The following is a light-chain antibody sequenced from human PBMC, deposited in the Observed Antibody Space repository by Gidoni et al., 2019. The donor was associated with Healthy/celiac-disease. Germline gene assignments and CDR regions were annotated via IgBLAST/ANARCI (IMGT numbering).Light chain of an antibody. CDR2: KAS. CDR1: QSISSW. Sequence: DIQMTQSLSTLSASVGDRVTITCRASQSISSWLAWYQQKPGKAPKLLIYKASSLESGVPSRFSGSGSGTEFTLTISSLQPDDFATYYCQQYNSYSVTFGQGTKVEIK. CDR3: QQYNSYSVT. V-gene: IGKV1-5*03. J-gene: IGKJ1*01.